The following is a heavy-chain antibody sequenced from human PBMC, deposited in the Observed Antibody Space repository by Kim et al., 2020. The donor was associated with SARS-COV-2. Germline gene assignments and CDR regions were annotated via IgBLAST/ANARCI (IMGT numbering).Heavy chain of an antibody. Sequence: GGSLRLSCAAPGFDVINNYMSWIRQAPGKGLEWVSIIYMDDTTYYANSVKGRFTISRDTSQNTLYLHMNNLRAEDTGLYYCTKDVGRSGGGYWGQGTLVTVSS. CDR1: GFDVINNY. V-gene: IGHV3-53*01. CDR2: IYMDDTT. CDR3: TKDVGRSGGGY. D-gene: IGHD1-26*01. J-gene: IGHJ4*02.